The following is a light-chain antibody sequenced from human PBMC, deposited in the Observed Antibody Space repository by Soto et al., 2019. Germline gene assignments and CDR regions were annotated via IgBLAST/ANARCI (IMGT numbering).Light chain of an antibody. V-gene: IGLV1-51*01. CDR2: DNN. Sequence: QSVLTQPPSVSAAPGQKVTISCSGSRSNIGNNYVSWYQQLPGTAPKLLIYDNNKRPSGIPDRFSGSKSGTSGTLDITGLQTGDEADYYCATWDGSLPAEVFGGGTKLTV. J-gene: IGLJ2*01. CDR1: RSNIGNNY. CDR3: ATWDGSLPAEV.